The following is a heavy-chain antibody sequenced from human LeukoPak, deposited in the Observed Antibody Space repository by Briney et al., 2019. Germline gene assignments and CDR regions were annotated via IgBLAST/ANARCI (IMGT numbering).Heavy chain of an antibody. D-gene: IGHD6-13*01. V-gene: IGHV3-7*01. Sequence: GGSLRLSCAASEFIFSGYWMNWVRQAPGKGLEWVANIKQDGSEKQYVHSVRGRFTISRDNAKNSLYLQMNSLRVEDTAVYYCARDGFVGAADYWGQGTLVTVSS. CDR2: IKQDGSEK. CDR1: EFIFSGYW. J-gene: IGHJ4*02. CDR3: ARDGFVGAADY.